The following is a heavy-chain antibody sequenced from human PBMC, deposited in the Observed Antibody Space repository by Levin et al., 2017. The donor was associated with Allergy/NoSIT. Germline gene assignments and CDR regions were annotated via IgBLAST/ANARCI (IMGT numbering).Heavy chain of an antibody. Sequence: GESLKISCKASGYTFKNYGISWVRQAPGQGLEWMGWISTHNGNTNYAQSFQGRVTMTTDTPMSTADMELRSLISDDPAVYYCARFVVTPVSYFYMDVWGKGTTVTVSS. D-gene: IGHD2-2*01. CDR3: ARFVVTPVSYFYMDV. V-gene: IGHV1-18*01. CDR1: GYTFKNYG. CDR2: ISTHNGNT. J-gene: IGHJ6*03.